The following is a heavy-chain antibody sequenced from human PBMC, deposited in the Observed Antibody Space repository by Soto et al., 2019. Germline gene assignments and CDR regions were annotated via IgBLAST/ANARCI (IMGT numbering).Heavy chain of an antibody. V-gene: IGHV4-4*02. CDR3: ARLMQTYFDY. Sequence: SETLSLTCAVSSGSISNSNWWSWLRQPPGKGLEWIGEIYHSGSTNYNPSLKSRVTISVDKSKNQFSLKLSSVTAADTAVYYCARLMQTYFDYWGQGNLVTVSS. CDR2: IYHSGST. CDR1: SGSISNSNW. J-gene: IGHJ4*02.